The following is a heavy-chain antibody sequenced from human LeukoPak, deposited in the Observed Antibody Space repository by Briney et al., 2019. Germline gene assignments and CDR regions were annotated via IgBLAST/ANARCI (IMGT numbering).Heavy chain of an antibody. J-gene: IGHJ4*02. CDR3: AKIAYGDYRKLSYSYFDY. V-gene: IGHV3-11*04. D-gene: IGHD4-17*01. CDR2: ISSSGSTI. Sequence: SGGSLRLSCAASGFTFSDYYMSWIRQAPGKGLEWVSYISSSGSTIYYADSVKGRFTISRDNSKNTLYLQMNSLRAEDTAVYYCAKIAYGDYRKLSYSYFDYWGQATLVTVSS. CDR1: GFTFSDYY.